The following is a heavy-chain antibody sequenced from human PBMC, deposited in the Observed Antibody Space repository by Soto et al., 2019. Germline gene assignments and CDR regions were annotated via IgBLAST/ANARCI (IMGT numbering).Heavy chain of an antibody. J-gene: IGHJ5*02. CDR3: AGAARHWFDP. Sequence: PSETLSLTCTVSGVSISSYYWSWIRQSPGKGLEWIGYIYYSGSTDYNPSLKSRVTISVDTSKNQFSLKLSSVTAADTAVYYCAGAARHWFDPWGQGTLVTVSS. V-gene: IGHV4-59*01. CDR1: GVSISSYY. D-gene: IGHD6-6*01. CDR2: IYYSGST.